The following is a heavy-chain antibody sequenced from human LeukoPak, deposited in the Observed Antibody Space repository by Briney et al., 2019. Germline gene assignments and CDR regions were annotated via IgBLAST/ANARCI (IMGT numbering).Heavy chain of an antibody. J-gene: IGHJ4*02. Sequence: GGSLRLSCAASEFTVSSNYTSWVRQAPGKGLEWVSSISSSSSYIYYADSVKGRFTISRDNAKNSLYLQMNSLRAEDTAVYYCARRGGSTLHFDYWGQGTLVTVSS. V-gene: IGHV3-21*01. CDR3: ARRGGSTLHFDY. D-gene: IGHD5/OR15-5a*01. CDR2: ISSSSSYI. CDR1: EFTVSSNY.